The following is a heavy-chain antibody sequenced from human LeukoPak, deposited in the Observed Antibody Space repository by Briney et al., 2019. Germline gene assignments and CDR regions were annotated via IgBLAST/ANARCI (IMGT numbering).Heavy chain of an antibody. CDR3: VRGGDTAMLFDY. D-gene: IGHD5-18*01. V-gene: IGHV4-31*03. CDR2: IYYSGST. Sequence: PSETLSLTCTVSGGSISSGGYYWSWIRQHPGKGLEWIGYIYYSGSTYYNPSLKSRVTISVDTSKNQFSLKLSSVTAADTAVYYCVRGGDTAMLFDYWGQGTLVTVSS. CDR1: GGSISSGGYY. J-gene: IGHJ4*02.